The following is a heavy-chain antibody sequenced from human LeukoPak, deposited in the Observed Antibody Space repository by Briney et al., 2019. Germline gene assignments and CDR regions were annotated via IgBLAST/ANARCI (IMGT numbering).Heavy chain of an antibody. CDR3: ASRRGYGGNSPHPSYAR. CDR1: GGSFSGYY. CDR2: INHSGST. V-gene: IGHV4-34*01. J-gene: IGHJ4*02. D-gene: IGHD4-23*01. Sequence: SETLSLTCAVYGGSFSGYYWSWIRQPPGKWLERIGEINHSGSTNYNPSLKSRVTISVDTSKNQFSLKLSSVTAADTAVYYCASRRGYGGNSPHPSYARWGQGTLVTVSS.